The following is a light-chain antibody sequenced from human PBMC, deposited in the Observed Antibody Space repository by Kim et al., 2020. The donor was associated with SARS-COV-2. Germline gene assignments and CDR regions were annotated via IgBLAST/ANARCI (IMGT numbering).Light chain of an antibody. V-gene: IGKV3-20*01. J-gene: IGKJ4*01. CDR2: GAS. Sequence: SPGETATLSCRASQSVTNDYLAWYQQKPGQAPRHLIYGASSRATGIPDRFSGSGSGTDFTPTISGLAPYDFAVYYCQRYGTSPFSLGGGTKVDIK. CDR1: QSVTNDY. CDR3: QRYGTSPFS.